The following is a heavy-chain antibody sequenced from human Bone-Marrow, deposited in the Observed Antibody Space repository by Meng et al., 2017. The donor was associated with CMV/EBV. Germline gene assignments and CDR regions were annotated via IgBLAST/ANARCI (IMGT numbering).Heavy chain of an antibody. CDR3: ARASIPARYCSSTSCYRGVHGMDV. CDR2: INSDGSSK. Sequence: GESLKISCAASGFTFSSYWMHWVRQAPGKGLVWVSRINSDGSSKSYADSVKGRFTISRDNAKNTLYQQMNSLRAEDTAVYYCARASIPARYCSSTSCYRGVHGMDVWGQGTTVTVSS. J-gene: IGHJ6*02. D-gene: IGHD2-2*01. V-gene: IGHV3-74*01. CDR1: GFTFSSYW.